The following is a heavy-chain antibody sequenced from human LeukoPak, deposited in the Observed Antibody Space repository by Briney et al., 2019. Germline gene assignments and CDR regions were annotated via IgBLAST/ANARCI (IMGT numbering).Heavy chain of an antibody. D-gene: IGHD4-17*01. CDR3: ARGTTVTTLWGHSPGDWFDP. Sequence: ASVKVSCKASGFTFTGYYMHWVRQAPGQGLEWMGWINPNSGGTNYAQKFQGRVTMTRDTSITTAYMELTSLRSDDTAVYYCARGTTVTTLWGHSPGDWFDPWGQGTLVTVSS. V-gene: IGHV1-2*02. J-gene: IGHJ5*02. CDR1: GFTFTGYY. CDR2: INPNSGGT.